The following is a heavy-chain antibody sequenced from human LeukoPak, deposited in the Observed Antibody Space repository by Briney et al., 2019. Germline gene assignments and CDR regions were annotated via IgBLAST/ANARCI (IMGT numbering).Heavy chain of an antibody. D-gene: IGHD3-9*01. J-gene: IGHJ4*02. Sequence: SETLSLTCTVSGGSISSYYWSWIRQPPGKGLEWIGYIYYSGSTNYNPSLKSRVTISVDTSKNQFSLKLSSVTAADTAVYYCARAYYDILTGYASFDYWGQGTLVTVSS. CDR3: ARAYYDILTGYASFDY. CDR1: GGSISSYY. V-gene: IGHV4-59*01. CDR2: IYYSGST.